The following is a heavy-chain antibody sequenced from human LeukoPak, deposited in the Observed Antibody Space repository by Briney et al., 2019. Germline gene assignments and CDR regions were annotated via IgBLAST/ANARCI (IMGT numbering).Heavy chain of an antibody. V-gene: IGHV3-48*03. Sequence: PGGSLRLSCAASEFTFSSYEMNWIRQAPGKGLEWVSYISSSGSTIYYADSVKGRFTISRDNAKNSLYLQMNNLRVEDAAVCYCARAPTKFRRDWFDPWGQGTLVTVSS. J-gene: IGHJ5*02. D-gene: IGHD3-9*01. CDR3: ARAPTKFRRDWFDP. CDR2: ISSSGSTI. CDR1: EFTFSSYE.